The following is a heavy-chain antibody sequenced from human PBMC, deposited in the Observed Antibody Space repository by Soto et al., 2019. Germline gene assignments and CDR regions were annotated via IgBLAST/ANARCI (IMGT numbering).Heavy chain of an antibody. J-gene: IGHJ3*02. CDR2: IYYSGST. CDR1: GGSISSGGYY. CDR3: ARVRGPGYYDYVWGSYRAEAFDI. Sequence: SETLSLTCTVSGGSISSGGYYWSWIRQHPGKGLEWIGYIYYSGSTYYNPSLKSRVTISVDTSKNQFSLKLSSVTAADTAVYYCARVRGPGYYDYVWGSYRAEAFDIWGQGTMVTVSS. V-gene: IGHV4-31*03. D-gene: IGHD3-16*02.